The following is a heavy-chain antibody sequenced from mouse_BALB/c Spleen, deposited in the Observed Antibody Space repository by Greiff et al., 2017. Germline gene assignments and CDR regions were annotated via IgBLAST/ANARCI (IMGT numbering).Heavy chain of an antibody. J-gene: IGHJ2*01. Sequence: EVQLQESGGGLVKPGGSLKLSCAASGFTFSDYYMYWVRQTPEKRLEWVATISDGGSYTYYPDSVKGRFTISRDDAKNNLYLQMSSLKSEDTAMYYCARDSGNYYYYFNNWGQGTTLTVSS. CDR3: ARDSGNYYYYFNN. D-gene: IGHD2-1*01. V-gene: IGHV5-4*02. CDR2: ISDGGSYT. CDR1: GFTFSDYY.